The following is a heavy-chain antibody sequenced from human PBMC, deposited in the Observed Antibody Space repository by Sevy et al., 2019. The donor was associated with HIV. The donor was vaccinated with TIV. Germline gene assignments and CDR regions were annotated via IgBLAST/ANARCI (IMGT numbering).Heavy chain of an antibody. CDR3: TREDGYNHRYNWFDP. J-gene: IGHJ5*02. V-gene: IGHV3-21*01. CDR1: GFIFNVYN. CDR2: ISTVSTYI. D-gene: IGHD5-12*01. Sequence: GGSLRLPCEASGFIFNVYNMNWVRQAPGKGLEWVSSISTVSTYIDDADSVKGRFTISRDNAKNLLFLQMNNLRAEDTAVYYCTREDGYNHRYNWFDPRGQGTLVTVSS.